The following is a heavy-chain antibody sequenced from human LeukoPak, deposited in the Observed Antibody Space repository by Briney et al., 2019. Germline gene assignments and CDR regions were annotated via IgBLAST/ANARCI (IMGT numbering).Heavy chain of an antibody. CDR1: GGSISSYY. CDR3: ARVKGVGATKGKFDY. J-gene: IGHJ4*02. Sequence: PSETLSLTCTVSGGSISSYYWIWMRQPPGKGLEWIGYIYYSGSTNYNPSLKSRVTISVDTSKNQFSLKLSSVTAADTAVYYCARVKGVGATKGKFDYWGQGTLVTVSS. CDR2: IYYSGST. V-gene: IGHV4-59*01. D-gene: IGHD1-26*01.